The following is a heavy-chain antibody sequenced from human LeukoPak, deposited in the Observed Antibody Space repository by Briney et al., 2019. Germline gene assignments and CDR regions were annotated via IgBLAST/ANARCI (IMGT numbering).Heavy chain of an antibody. V-gene: IGHV3-64*01. CDR1: GFTFSSYA. Sequence: GGSLRLSCAASGFTFSSYAMHWVRQAPGKGLEYVSAISSNGGSTYYANSVKGRFTISRDNSKNTLYLQMGSLRAEDMAVYYCARAHTIFGVVTHYDYWGQGTLVTVSS. J-gene: IGHJ4*02. CDR2: ISSNGGST. CDR3: ARAHTIFGVVTHYDY. D-gene: IGHD3-3*01.